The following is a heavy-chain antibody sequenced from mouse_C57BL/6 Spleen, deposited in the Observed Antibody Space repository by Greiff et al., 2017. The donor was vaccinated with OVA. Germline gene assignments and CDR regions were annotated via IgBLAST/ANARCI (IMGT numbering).Heavy chain of an antibody. V-gene: IGHV1-64*01. CDR3: ARPNYYGSSRDYFDY. CDR1: GYTFTSYW. CDR2: IHPNSGST. Sequence: QVQLQQPGAELVKPGASVKLSCKASGYTFTSYWMHWVKQRPGQGLEWIGMIHPNSGSTNYNEKFKSKATLTVDKSSSTAYMQLSSLTSEDSAVYYCARPNYYGSSRDYFDYWGQGTTLTVSS. J-gene: IGHJ2*01. D-gene: IGHD1-1*01.